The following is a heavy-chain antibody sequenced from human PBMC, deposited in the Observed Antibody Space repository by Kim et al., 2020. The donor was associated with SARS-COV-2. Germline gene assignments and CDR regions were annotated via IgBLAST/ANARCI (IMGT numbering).Heavy chain of an antibody. CDR3: AKRTWITMVRGGVTASYY. Sequence: GGSLRLSCAASGFTFSSYAMSWVRQAPGKGLEWVSAISGSGGSTYYADSVEGRFTISRDNSKNTLYLQMNSLRAEDTAVYYWAKRTWITMVRGGVTASYYWGQETPVTISS. CDR2: ISGSGGST. D-gene: IGHD3-10*01. V-gene: IGHV3-23*01. J-gene: IGHJ4*02. CDR1: GFTFSSYA.